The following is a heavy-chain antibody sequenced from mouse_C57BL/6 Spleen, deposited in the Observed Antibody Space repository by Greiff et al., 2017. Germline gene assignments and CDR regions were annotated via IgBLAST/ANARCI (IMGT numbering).Heavy chain of an antibody. D-gene: IGHD1-1*01. CDR1: GFNIKDYY. CDR2: IDPEDGET. Sequence: DVQLVESGAELVKPGASVKLSCTASGFNIKDYYMHWVKQRTEQGLEWIGRIDPEDGETKYAPKFQGKATITADTSSNTAYLQLSSLTSEDTAVYYCAPYYYGSSSAWFAYWGQGTLVTVSA. V-gene: IGHV14-2*01. J-gene: IGHJ3*01. CDR3: APYYYGSSSAWFAY.